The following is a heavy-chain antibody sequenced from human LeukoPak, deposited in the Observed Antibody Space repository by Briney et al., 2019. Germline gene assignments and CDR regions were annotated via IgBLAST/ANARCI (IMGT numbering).Heavy chain of an antibody. CDR3: AREEIRSWFDP. CDR2: INHSGST. CDR1: GGSFGGYY. J-gene: IGHJ5*02. V-gene: IGHV4-34*01. D-gene: IGHD5-24*01. Sequence: TSSETLSLTCAVYGGSFGGYYWSWIRQPPGKGLEWIGEINHSGSTNYNPSLKSRVTISVDTSKNQFSLKLSSVTAADTAVYYCAREEIRSWFDPWGQGTLVTVSS.